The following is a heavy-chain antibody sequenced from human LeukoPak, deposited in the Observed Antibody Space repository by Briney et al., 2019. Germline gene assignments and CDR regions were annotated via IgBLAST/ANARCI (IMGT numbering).Heavy chain of an antibody. V-gene: IGHV1-69*01. CDR1: GGTFSSYA. CDR2: IIPIFATA. D-gene: IGHD3-22*01. CDR3: ARGPITTRSHFDY. Sequence: SVKVSCKASGGTFSSYAISWVRQAPGQGLEWMGGIIPIFATANYAQKFQGRVTITADESTSTAYMGLSSLRSEDTAVYYCARGPITTRSHFDYWGQGTLVTVSS. J-gene: IGHJ4*02.